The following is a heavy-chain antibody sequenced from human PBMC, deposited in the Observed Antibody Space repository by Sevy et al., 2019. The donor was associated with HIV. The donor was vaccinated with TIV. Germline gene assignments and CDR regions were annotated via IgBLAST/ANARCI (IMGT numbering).Heavy chain of an antibody. V-gene: IGHV3-48*02. CDR1: GYTFPAFS. J-gene: IGHJ4*02. CDR3: VRRGVDAYNVYFDL. Sequence: GGSLRLSCTASGYTFPAFSFNWVRQAPGKGLEWLSYISTWTDHIYYADSAKGLLTSSRDEAKNSVYLEMKSLRDQDTALYYCVRRGVDAYNVYFDLWGQGTLVTVSS. CDR2: ISTWTDHI. D-gene: IGHD3-10*01.